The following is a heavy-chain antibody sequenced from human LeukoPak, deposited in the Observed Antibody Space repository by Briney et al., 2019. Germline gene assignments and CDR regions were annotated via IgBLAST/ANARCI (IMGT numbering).Heavy chain of an antibody. CDR3: AKVGPSGTRRYFDY. J-gene: IGHJ4*02. CDR2: VSTSGIST. Sequence: PGGSLRLSCAASGFTFNSYAMTWVRQAPGKGLQWVSAVSTSGISTYYADSVKGRFTISRDNSKNTLYLQMNSLRAEDTAVYYCAKVGPSGTRRYFDYWGQGTLVTVSS. D-gene: IGHD2-15*01. V-gene: IGHV3-23*01. CDR1: GFTFNSYA.